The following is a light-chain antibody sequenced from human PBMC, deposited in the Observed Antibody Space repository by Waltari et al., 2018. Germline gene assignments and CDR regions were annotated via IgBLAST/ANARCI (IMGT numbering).Light chain of an antibody. CDR1: QMVSRDY. V-gene: IGKV3-20*01. Sequence: ETVLAQSPGTLSLSLGDSATLSCRASQMVSRDYLAWYQQKPGQAPRLLIYGASSRATGIPARFSGSGSGTDFTLTITRLEPEDFAVYYCQQYGSSPLTFGGGTKVDIK. CDR2: GAS. CDR3: QQYGSSPLT. J-gene: IGKJ4*01.